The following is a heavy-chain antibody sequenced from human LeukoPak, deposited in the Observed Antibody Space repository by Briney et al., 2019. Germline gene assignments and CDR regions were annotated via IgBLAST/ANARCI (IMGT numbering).Heavy chain of an antibody. CDR3: ARDMGYCSGGSCYAEFDY. CDR1: GYSISSTYY. CDR2: IYRSGST. V-gene: IGHV4-38-2*02. Sequence: SETLSLTCTVSGYSISSTYYWGWIRQPPGKGLEWIGSIYRSGSTYYNPSLKSRVTISVDTSKNQFSLKLSSVTAADTAVYYCARDMGYCSGGSCYAEFDYWGQGTLVTVSS. J-gene: IGHJ4*02. D-gene: IGHD2-15*01.